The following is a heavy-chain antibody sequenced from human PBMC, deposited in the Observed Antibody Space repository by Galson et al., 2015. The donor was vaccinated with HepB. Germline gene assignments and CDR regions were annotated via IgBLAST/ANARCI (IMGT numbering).Heavy chain of an antibody. J-gene: IGHJ1*01. CDR3: ARGPGIAVAAAAEYFQH. Sequence: SVKVSCKASGGTFSSYAISWVRQAPGQGLEWMGGIIPIFGTANYAQKFQGRVTITADESTSTAYMELSSLRSEDTAVYYCARGPGIAVAAAAEYFQHWGQGTLVTVSS. CDR1: GGTFSSYA. CDR2: IIPIFGTA. V-gene: IGHV1-69*13. D-gene: IGHD6-19*01.